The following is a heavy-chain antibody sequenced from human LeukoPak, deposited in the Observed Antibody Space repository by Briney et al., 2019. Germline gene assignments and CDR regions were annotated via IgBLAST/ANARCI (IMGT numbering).Heavy chain of an antibody. D-gene: IGHD3-22*01. V-gene: IGHV1-69*05. CDR1: RYIITDNA. Sequence: RASVKVSCKASRYIITDNAISWVRQAPGQGLEWMGGIIPIFGTANYAQKFQGRVTITTDESTSTAYMELSSLRSEDTAVYYCATIVVEYYYYYMDVWGKGTTVTVSS. J-gene: IGHJ6*03. CDR2: IIPIFGTA. CDR3: ATIVVEYYYYYMDV.